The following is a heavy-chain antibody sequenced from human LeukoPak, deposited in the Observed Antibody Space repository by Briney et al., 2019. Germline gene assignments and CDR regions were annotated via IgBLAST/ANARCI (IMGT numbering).Heavy chain of an antibody. Sequence: ASVKVSCKASGYTFTSYDINWVRQAPGQRLEWMGWINAGNGNTKYSQKFQGRVTITRDTSASTAYMELSSLRSEDTAVYYCARAGYSSGWYDYWGQGTLVTVSS. CDR1: GYTFTSYD. CDR3: ARAGYSSGWYDY. J-gene: IGHJ4*02. D-gene: IGHD6-19*01. V-gene: IGHV1-3*01. CDR2: INAGNGNT.